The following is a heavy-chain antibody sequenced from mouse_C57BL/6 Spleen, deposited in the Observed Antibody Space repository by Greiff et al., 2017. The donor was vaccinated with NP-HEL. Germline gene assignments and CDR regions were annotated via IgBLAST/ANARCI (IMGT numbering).Heavy chain of an antibody. V-gene: IGHV1-15*01. CDR2: IDPETGGT. J-gene: IGHJ3*01. D-gene: IGHD1-1*02. Sequence: VQLQQSGAELVRPGASVTLSCKASGYTFTDYEMHWVKQTPVHGLEWIGAIDPETGGTAYNQKFKGKAILTADKSSSTAYMELRSLTSEDSAVYYCTRDYSLAYWGQGTLVTVSA. CDR3: TRDYSLAY. CDR1: GYTFTDYE.